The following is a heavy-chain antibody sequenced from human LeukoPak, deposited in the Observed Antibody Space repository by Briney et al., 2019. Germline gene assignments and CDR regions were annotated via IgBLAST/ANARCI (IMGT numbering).Heavy chain of an antibody. D-gene: IGHD3-22*01. CDR3: VKGHYDPFGP. CDR2: ISGSGVTP. J-gene: IGHJ5*02. CDR1: AFIFSDYA. Sequence: GSMRLSSAAAAFIFSDYAMSWDRHPPGKGPEWVAAISGSGVTPFYADSMKGRFTVSRDNSRNTLYLQITRLSAGDTAVYYCVKGHYDPFGPWGQGTRVTVSS. V-gene: IGHV3-23*01.